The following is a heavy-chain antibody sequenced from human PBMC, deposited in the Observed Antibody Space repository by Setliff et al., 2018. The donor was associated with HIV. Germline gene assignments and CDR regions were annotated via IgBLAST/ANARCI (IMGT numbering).Heavy chain of an antibody. Sequence: KTSETLSLTCTVSGGSISSYYWSWIRQPPGKGLEWIGYIYTSGSTNYNPSLKSRVTISVDTSKNQFSLKLSSVTAADTAVYYCARGDDYSNYVAFDIWGQGTMVTVSS. CDR3: ARGDDYSNYVAFDI. D-gene: IGHD4-4*01. CDR2: IYTSGST. CDR1: GGSISSYY. V-gene: IGHV4-4*08. J-gene: IGHJ3*02.